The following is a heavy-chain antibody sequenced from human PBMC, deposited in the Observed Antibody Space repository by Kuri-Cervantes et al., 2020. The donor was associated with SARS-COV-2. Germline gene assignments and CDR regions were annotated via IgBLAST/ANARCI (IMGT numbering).Heavy chain of an antibody. CDR3: TKEKGNTYGFDY. V-gene: IGHV1-69*13. J-gene: IGHJ4*02. CDR1: GGSFRTFI. Sequence: SVKVSCKTSGGSFRTFIISWVRQAPGQGLEWMGGISPLFGKANYARKFQRRVTITADESTSTVYMEVSSLRFEDTAVYYCTKEKGNTYGFDYWGQGTLVTVSS. D-gene: IGHD5-18*01. CDR2: ISPLFGKA.